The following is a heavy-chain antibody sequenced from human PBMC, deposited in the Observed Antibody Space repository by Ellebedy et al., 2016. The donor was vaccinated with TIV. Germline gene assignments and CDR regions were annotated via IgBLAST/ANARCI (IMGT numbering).Heavy chain of an antibody. V-gene: IGHV3-9*01. Sequence: SLKISCAASGFTFHDYAMHWVPQAPGKGLELVSGISTNSDDRGYADPVKGRFTISRDNAKNSLYLQMNNLRPEDTAFYYCTKDDGAYNPSYFDPWGQGTLVTVSS. CDR3: TKDDGAYNPSYFDP. D-gene: IGHD5-24*01. CDR1: GFTFHDYA. CDR2: ISTNSDDR. J-gene: IGHJ5*02.